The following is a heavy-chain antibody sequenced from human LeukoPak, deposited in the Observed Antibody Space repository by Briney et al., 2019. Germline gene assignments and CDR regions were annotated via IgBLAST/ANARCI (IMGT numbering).Heavy chain of an antibody. Sequence: SETLSLTCTVSGGSISSHYWSWIRQPPGKRLEWIGYIYYSGSTNYNPSLKSRVTISVDTSKNQFSLKLSSVTAADTAVYYCARTQLKYSSSRYFDYWGQGTLVTVSS. CDR3: ARTQLKYSSSRYFDY. CDR2: IYYSGST. CDR1: GGSISSHY. J-gene: IGHJ4*02. V-gene: IGHV4-59*11. D-gene: IGHD6-6*01.